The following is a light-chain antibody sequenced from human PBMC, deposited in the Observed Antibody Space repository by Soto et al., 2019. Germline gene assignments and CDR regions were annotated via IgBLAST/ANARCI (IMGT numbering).Light chain of an antibody. V-gene: IGLV1-44*01. CDR1: SSNIGSNT. Sequence: QSVLTQPPSASGTPGQRVTISCSGSSSNIGSNTVNWYQQLPGTAPILLIYSNNQRPSGVPDRFSGSKSGTSASLAISGLQSEDEADYYCAAWDDSLNVVVFGGGTKLTVL. CDR3: AAWDDSLNVVV. J-gene: IGLJ2*01. CDR2: SNN.